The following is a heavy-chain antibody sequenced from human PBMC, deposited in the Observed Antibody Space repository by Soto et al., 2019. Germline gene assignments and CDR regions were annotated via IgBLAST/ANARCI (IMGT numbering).Heavy chain of an antibody. J-gene: IGHJ2*01. CDR1: GFTFSSYG. V-gene: IGHV3-30*18. CDR3: AKVPSYYIWYFDL. CDR2: ISYDGSNK. Sequence: QVQLVESGGGVVQPGRSLRLSCAASGFTFSSYGMHWVRQAPGKGLEWAAVISYDGSNKYYADSVKGRFTISRDNSKNTLYLQMNSLRAEDTAVYYCAKVPSYYIWYFDLWGRGTLVTVSS. D-gene: IGHD5-18*01.